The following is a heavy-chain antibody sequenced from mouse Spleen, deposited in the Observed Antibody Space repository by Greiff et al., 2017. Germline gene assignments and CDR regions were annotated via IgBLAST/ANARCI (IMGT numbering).Heavy chain of an antibody. CDR1: GYTFTSYW. CDR3: ARGGSGYVGDY. V-gene: IGHV1-59*01. D-gene: IGHD3-1*01. Sequence: QVQLKQPGAELVRPGTSVKLSCKASGYTFTSYWMHWVKQRPGQGLEWIGVIDPSDSYTNYNQKFKGKATLTVDTSSSTAYMQLSSLTSEDSAVYYWARGGSGYVGDYWGQGTTLTVSS. J-gene: IGHJ2*01. CDR2: IDPSDSYT.